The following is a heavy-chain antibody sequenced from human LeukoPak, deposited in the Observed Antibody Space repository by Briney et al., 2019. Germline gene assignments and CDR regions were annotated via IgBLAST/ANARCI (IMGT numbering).Heavy chain of an antibody. D-gene: IGHD3-22*01. Sequence: SVKVSCKASGGTFISYAISWVRQAPGQGLEWMGRIIPIFGTANYAQKFQGRVTITTDESTSTAYMELSSLRSEDTAVYYCARDRSWGGDSSGSTYDYWGQGTLVTVSS. V-gene: IGHV1-69*05. CDR1: GGTFISYA. CDR2: IIPIFGTA. J-gene: IGHJ4*02. CDR3: ARDRSWGGDSSGSTYDY.